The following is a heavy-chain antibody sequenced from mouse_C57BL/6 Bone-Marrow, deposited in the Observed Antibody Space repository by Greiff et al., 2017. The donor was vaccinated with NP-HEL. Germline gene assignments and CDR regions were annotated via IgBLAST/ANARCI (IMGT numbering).Heavy chain of an antibody. Sequence: QVQLQQSGAELVRPGASVTLSCKASGYTFTDYEMHWVKQTPVHGLAWIGAIDPETGGTAYNQKFKGKAILTADKSSSTAYMELRSLTSEDSAVYYCTLDCYPYYYAMDYWGQGTSVTVSS. V-gene: IGHV1-15*01. CDR3: TLDCYPYYYAMDY. CDR2: IDPETGGT. CDR1: GYTFTDYE. D-gene: IGHD2-3*01. J-gene: IGHJ4*01.